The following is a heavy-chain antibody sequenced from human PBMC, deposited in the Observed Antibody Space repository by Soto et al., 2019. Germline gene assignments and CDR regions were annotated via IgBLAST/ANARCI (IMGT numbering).Heavy chain of an antibody. D-gene: IGHD5-12*01. CDR3: ARVSGYYLPDY. V-gene: IGHV1-3*05. CDR1: GYTFTNYA. J-gene: IGHJ4*02. Sequence: QVQLVQSGAEEKKPGASVKVSCKASGYTFTNYAMHWVRQAPGQRLEWMGWINAGNGNTNYSQMFQGRVTITRDTCASTCYMVLSSLRSEDTAEYYCARVSGYYLPDYWGQGTLFTVSS. CDR2: INAGNGNT.